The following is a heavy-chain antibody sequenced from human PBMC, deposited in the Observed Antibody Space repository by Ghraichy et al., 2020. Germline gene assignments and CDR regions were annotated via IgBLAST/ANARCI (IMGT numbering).Heavy chain of an antibody. D-gene: IGHD3-10*01. Sequence: GGSLRLSCAASGFTFSSYAMSWVRQAPGKGLEWVSAISGSGGSTYYADSVKGRFTISRDNSKNTLYLQMNSPRAEDTAVYYCAKDQRSSYYGSGSYRDWGQGTLVTVSS. CDR3: AKDQRSSYYGSGSYRD. J-gene: IGHJ4*02. CDR1: GFTFSSYA. CDR2: ISGSGGST. V-gene: IGHV3-23*01.